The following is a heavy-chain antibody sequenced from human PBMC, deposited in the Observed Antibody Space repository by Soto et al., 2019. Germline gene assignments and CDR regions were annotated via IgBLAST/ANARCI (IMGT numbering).Heavy chain of an antibody. CDR2: IGASVDIT. Sequence: GGSLRLSCAASGFSFTNFAMSWVRQAPGKGLEWVAGIGASVDITWYADSVKGRLSISRDNSKNTLYLQLNSLRFEDTAVYYCAQDDSTGRGDDYCCCWGPGSLVTVSS. CDR3: AQDDSTGRGDDYCCC. D-gene: IGHD2-21*02. CDR1: GFSFTNFA. J-gene: IGHJ4*02. V-gene: IGHV3-23*01.